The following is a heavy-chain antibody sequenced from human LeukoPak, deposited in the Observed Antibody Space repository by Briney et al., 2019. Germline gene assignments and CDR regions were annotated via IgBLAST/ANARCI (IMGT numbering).Heavy chain of an antibody. V-gene: IGHV1-46*01. CDR2: IYPSDGTT. Sequence: ASVKVSFKASGNTFTTYYMHWVRQAPGQGLEWMGRIYPSDGTTIYAQKFQGRVTMTEDTSTNTAYMELSSLRSEDTAVYYCATQQLVRFVLRFQHWGQGTLVTVSS. CDR1: GNTFTTYY. D-gene: IGHD6-13*01. J-gene: IGHJ1*01. CDR3: ATQQLVRFVLRFQH.